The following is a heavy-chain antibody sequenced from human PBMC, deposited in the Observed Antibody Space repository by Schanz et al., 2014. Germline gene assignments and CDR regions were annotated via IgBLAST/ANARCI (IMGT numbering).Heavy chain of an antibody. CDR2: VSSRSDEI. CDR3: AKDLGVDCGDGCFNWYFDL. V-gene: IGHV3-11*05. Sequence: QVQLVESGGGLVKPGGSLRLSCAASGFIFSDYYMAWIRQAPGKGLEWVAAVSSRSDEIKYADSVRGRFTISRDNSRSTMYLQMNSLRAEDTAVYFCAKDLGVDCGDGCFNWYFDLWGRGTLVTVSS. CDR1: GFIFSDYY. D-gene: IGHD2-21*02. J-gene: IGHJ2*01.